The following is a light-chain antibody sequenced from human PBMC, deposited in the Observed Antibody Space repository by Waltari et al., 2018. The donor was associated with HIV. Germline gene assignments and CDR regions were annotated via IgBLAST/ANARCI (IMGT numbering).Light chain of an antibody. Sequence: ATRMTQSPPSVSAATGDTVTITCRASRDIDTHLAWYQHKPGSAPHLLIYGASTLQKGVPPRFNGSGSGTSFSLTVTFLQSEDFATFFCQQYHESPRTFGQGTTGEV. J-gene: IGKJ1*01. CDR3: QQYHESPRT. CDR1: RDIDTH. CDR2: GAS. V-gene: IGKV1-8*01.